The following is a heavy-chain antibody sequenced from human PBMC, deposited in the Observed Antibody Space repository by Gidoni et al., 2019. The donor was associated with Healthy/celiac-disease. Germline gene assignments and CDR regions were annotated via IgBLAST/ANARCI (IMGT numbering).Heavy chain of an antibody. CDR3: ARVYIAAAGKGWFDP. V-gene: IGHV3-21*01. Sequence: EVQLVDSGGGLVKPGGSLRLSCAASGFTFSRYSMNWVRQAPGKGREWVSSISSRSSYIYYADSGKGRFTISRDNAKNSLYLQMNSLRAEDTAVYYCARVYIAAAGKGWFDPWGQGTLVTVSS. CDR2: ISSRSSYI. D-gene: IGHD6-13*01. CDR1: GFTFSRYS. J-gene: IGHJ5*02.